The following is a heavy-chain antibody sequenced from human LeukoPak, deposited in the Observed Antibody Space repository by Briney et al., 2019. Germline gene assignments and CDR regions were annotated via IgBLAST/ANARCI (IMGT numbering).Heavy chain of an antibody. CDR2: IYHSGST. Sequence: PSETLSLTCAVSGYFISSGYYWGWIRQPPGKGLEWIGSIYHSGSTYYNPSLKSRVTISVYTSKNQFSLKLSSVTAADTAVYYCARFVGAATTSHVDYWGQGTLVTVSS. J-gene: IGHJ4*02. CDR3: ARFVGAATTSHVDY. V-gene: IGHV4-38-2*01. D-gene: IGHD1-26*01. CDR1: GYFISSGYY.